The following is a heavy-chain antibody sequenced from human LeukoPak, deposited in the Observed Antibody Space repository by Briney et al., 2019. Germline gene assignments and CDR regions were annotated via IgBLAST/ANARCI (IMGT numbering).Heavy chain of an antibody. CDR1: GFTFSSYA. CDR3: AKNAGYSYGLYYFDY. V-gene: IGHV3-23*01. J-gene: IGHJ4*02. Sequence: GGSLRLSCAASGFTFSSYAMTWVRQAPGKGLQWVSAVSGSGAHTYYPDSLKGRFTISRDNSKNTVYLQMDSLRADDSAVYYCAKNAGYSYGLYYFDYWGQGALVTVSS. CDR2: VSGSGAHT. D-gene: IGHD5-18*01.